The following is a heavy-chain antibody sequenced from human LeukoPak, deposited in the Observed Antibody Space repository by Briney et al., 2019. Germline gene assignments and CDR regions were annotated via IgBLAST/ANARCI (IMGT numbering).Heavy chain of an antibody. V-gene: IGHV4-39*07. J-gene: IGHJ4*02. CDR2: INHSGST. D-gene: IGHD3-10*01. CDR3: ARGPPYGSGSYYFDY. CDR1: GGSISSSGYY. Sequence: SETLSLTCTVSGGSISSSGYYWSWIRQPPGKGLEWIGEINHSGSTNYNPSLKSRVTISVDTSKNQFSLKLSSVTAADTAVYYCARGPPYGSGSYYFDYWGQGTLVTVSS.